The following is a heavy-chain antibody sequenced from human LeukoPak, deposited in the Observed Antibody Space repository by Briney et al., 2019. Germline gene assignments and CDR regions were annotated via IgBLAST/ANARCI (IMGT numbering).Heavy chain of an antibody. Sequence: GESLKISCKGSGYSFTSYWIGWVRQMPGKGLEWMGIIYPGDSDTRYSPSFQGQVTISADKSIGTAYLQWSSLKASDTAMYYCARLYYYDSSGYSGLDYWGQGTLVTVSS. D-gene: IGHD3-22*01. J-gene: IGHJ4*02. V-gene: IGHV5-51*01. CDR3: ARLYYYDSSGYSGLDY. CDR1: GYSFTSYW. CDR2: IYPGDSDT.